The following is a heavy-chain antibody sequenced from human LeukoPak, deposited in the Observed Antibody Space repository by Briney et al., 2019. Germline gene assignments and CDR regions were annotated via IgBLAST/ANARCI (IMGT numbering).Heavy chain of an antibody. Sequence: GASVKVSCKASGYTFTSYYMHWVPQAPGQGLEWMGIINPSGGSTSYAQKFQGRVTMTRDTSTSTVYMELSSLRSEDTAVYYCAREASAAAKMDVWGKGTTVTVSS. CDR1: GYTFTSYY. CDR2: INPSGGST. J-gene: IGHJ6*03. D-gene: IGHD6-13*01. CDR3: AREASAAAKMDV. V-gene: IGHV1-46*03.